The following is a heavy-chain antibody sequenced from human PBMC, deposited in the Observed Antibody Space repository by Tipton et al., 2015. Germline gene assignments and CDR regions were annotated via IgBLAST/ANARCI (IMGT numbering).Heavy chain of an antibody. J-gene: IGHJ4*02. D-gene: IGHD4-11*01. CDR2: ISTSSDYI. CDR1: GFSFSTYS. Sequence: SLRLSCAASGFSFSTYSMNWVRQAPGKGLEWVSSISTSSDYIYYADSVKGRFTISRDNAKNSLYLQMNSPRAEDTAVYYCARDLTTFFDDWGQGTLVTVSS. CDR3: ARDLTTFFDD. V-gene: IGHV3-21*01.